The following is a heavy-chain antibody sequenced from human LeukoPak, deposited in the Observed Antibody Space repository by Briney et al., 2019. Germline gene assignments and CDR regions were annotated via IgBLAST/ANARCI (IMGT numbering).Heavy chain of an antibody. CDR2: TYYRSKWDN. D-gene: IGHD2-2*03. V-gene: IGHV6-1*01. Sequence: SQTLSLTCAISGDSFSSNSAAWNWIRQSPSRGLEWLGRTYYRSKWDNDYALSVKSRITINPDTSKNQFSLQLNSVTPEDTAVYYCARGWVDGDCSSTSCLKYWFDPWGQGTLVTVSS. CDR1: GDSFSSNSAA. J-gene: IGHJ5*02. CDR3: ARGWVDGDCSSTSCLKYWFDP.